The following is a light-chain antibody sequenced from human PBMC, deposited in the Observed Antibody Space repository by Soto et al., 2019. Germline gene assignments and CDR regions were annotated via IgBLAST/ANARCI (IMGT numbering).Light chain of an antibody. J-gene: IGLJ1*01. CDR1: SSDVGGYNY. CDR3: SSYTRSATYV. Sequence: QPVLTQPASVSGSPGQSITISCTGSSSDVGGYNYVSWYQQHPGKAPKLMIYDVNNRPSGVSSRFSGSKSGNTASLTISGLQAEDEADYYCSSYTRSATYVFATGTKLTVL. V-gene: IGLV2-14*03. CDR2: DVN.